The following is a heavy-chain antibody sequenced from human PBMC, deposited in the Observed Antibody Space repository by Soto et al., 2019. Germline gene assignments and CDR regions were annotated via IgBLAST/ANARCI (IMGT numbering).Heavy chain of an antibody. CDR2: IIPIFGRA. D-gene: IGHD2-2*01. CDR3: VLDCTSMSCYGYLGVDV. CDR1: GGTFSSYA. Sequence: GASVKVSCKASGGTFSSYAISRVRQAPGQGLEWMGGIIPIFGRANYAEKFQGRVTITADESTSTVHMDLSGLKSEDTAVYCCVLDCTSMSCYGYLGVDVWGQGTTVTVSS. V-gene: IGHV1-69*13. J-gene: IGHJ6*02.